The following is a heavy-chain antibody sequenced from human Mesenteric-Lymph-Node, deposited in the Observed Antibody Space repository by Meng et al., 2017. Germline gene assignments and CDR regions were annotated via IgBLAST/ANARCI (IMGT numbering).Heavy chain of an antibody. CDR2: INHSGST. CDR3: ARETSGYYYGASRDGNDAFDI. D-gene: IGHD4/OR15-4a*01. CDR1: GGSFSGYY. Sequence: SETLSLTCAVYGGSFSGYYWSWIRQPPGKGLEWIGEINHSGSTNYNPSLKSRVTISVDKSKNQFSLKLSSVTAADTAVYYCARETSGYYYGASRDGNDAFDIWGQGTMVTVSS. J-gene: IGHJ3*02. V-gene: IGHV4-34*01.